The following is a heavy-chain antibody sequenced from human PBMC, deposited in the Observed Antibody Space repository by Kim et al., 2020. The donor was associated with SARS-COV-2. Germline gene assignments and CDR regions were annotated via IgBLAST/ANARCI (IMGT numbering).Heavy chain of an antibody. Sequence: GGSLRLSCAASGFTFSSYAMSWVRQAPGKGLEWVSAISGSGGSTYYADSVKGRFTISRDNSKNTLYLQMNSLRAEDTAVYYCAKAIYSGMITFGGVISDYYYGMDVWGQGTTVTVSS. CDR3: AKAIYSGMITFGGVISDYYYGMDV. CDR2: ISGSGGST. D-gene: IGHD3-16*02. J-gene: IGHJ6*02. V-gene: IGHV3-23*01. CDR1: GFTFSSYA.